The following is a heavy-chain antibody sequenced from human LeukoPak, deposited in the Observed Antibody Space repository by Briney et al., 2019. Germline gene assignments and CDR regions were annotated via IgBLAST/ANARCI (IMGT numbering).Heavy chain of an antibody. CDR2: IYYSGST. CDR3: SSDRHDAFDI. Sequence: PSETLSLTCTVSGGSISSSSYYWGWIRQPPGKGLEWIGSIYYSGSTYYNRSLKSRFTISVDTTKNQFSLKLSSVTAADTAVYYCSSDRHDAFDIWGQGTMVTVSS. J-gene: IGHJ3*02. CDR1: GGSISSSSYY. V-gene: IGHV4-39*01.